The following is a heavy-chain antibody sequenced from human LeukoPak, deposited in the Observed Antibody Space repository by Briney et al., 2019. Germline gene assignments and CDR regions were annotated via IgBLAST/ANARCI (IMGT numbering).Heavy chain of an antibody. D-gene: IGHD6-13*01. J-gene: IGHJ4*02. CDR1: GFTFSSYG. CDR2: ISYDGSNK. V-gene: IGHV3-30*18. CDR3: AKDQPSVYSSSYFDY. Sequence: GGSLRLSCAASGFTFSSYGMHWVRQAPGKGLEWVAFISYDGSNKYYADSVKGRFTISRDNSKNTLYLQMNSLRAEDTAVYYCAKDQPSVYSSSYFDYWGQGTLVTVSS.